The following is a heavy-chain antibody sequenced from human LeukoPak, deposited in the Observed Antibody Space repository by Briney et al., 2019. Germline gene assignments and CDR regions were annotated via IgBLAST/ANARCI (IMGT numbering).Heavy chain of an antibody. CDR2: IIPIFGTA. CDR3: AREEADSSGSYPDY. CDR1: VGTFSTYA. V-gene: IGHV1-69*13. J-gene: IGHJ4*02. D-gene: IGHD3-22*01. Sequence: SVTVSYTASVGTFSTYAISWGRQAPGQGLEWMGGIIPIFGTANYAQKFQGRVTITADESTSTAYMELSSLRSEDAAVYYSAREEADSSGSYPDYWGQGTLVTVSS.